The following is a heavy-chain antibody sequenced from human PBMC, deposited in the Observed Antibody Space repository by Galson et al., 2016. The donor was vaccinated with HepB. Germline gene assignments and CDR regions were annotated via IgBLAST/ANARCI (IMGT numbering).Heavy chain of an antibody. Sequence: QSGAEVKKPGESLKISCKGSGYSFANYWIGWVRQMPGKGLEWMGIIYPDGSDTRYSPSFQGQVTISADKSISTAYLQWSSLEASDTAIYYCARVPASGEAAAADFDFWGQGTLVTVSS. CDR3: ARVPASGEAAAADFDF. CDR2: IYPDGSDT. J-gene: IGHJ4*02. CDR1: GYSFANYW. V-gene: IGHV5-51*01. D-gene: IGHD6-25*01.